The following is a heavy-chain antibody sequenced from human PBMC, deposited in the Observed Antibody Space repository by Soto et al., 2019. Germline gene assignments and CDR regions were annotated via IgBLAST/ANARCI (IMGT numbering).Heavy chain of an antibody. V-gene: IGHV3-23*01. CDR2: ISGSGGST. CDR1: GFTFSTYA. J-gene: IGHJ4*02. D-gene: IGHD1-1*01. CDR3: ARIQLDTIMALDY. Sequence: GSLRLSCAASGFTFSTYAMAWVRQAPGKGLEWVSGISGSGGSTNHADSVKGRFTISRDSSKSALNLQMNSLRADDTAVYYCARIQLDTIMALDYWGQGTLVTVSS.